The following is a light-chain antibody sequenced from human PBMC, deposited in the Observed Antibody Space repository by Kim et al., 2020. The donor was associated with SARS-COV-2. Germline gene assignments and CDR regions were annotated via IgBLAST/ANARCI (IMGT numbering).Light chain of an antibody. V-gene: IGKV3-11*01. Sequence: SLSTRERATLSWRASQSVSSYLAWYQQKPGQAPRPLIYDAYNRATGIPARFSGSGSGTDFTLTISSLEPEDFAVYYCKQRSNWPRTFGQGTKLEI. J-gene: IGKJ2*01. CDR1: QSVSSY. CDR2: DAY. CDR3: KQRSNWPRT.